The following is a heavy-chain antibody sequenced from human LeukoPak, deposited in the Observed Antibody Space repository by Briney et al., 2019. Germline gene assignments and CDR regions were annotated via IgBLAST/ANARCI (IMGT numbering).Heavy chain of an antibody. J-gene: IGHJ4*02. Sequence: ETLSLTCTVSGGSISSSSYYWGWIRQPPGRGLEWIESIYYSGSTYYNPSLKSRVTISVDTSKNQFSLKLSSVTAADTAVYYCAAQTTVVTQWGQGTLVTVSS. CDR2: IYYSGST. D-gene: IGHD4-23*01. CDR1: GGSISSSSYY. V-gene: IGHV4-39*01. CDR3: AAQTTVVTQ.